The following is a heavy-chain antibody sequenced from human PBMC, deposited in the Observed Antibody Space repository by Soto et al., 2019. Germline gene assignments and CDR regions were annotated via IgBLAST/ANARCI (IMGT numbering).Heavy chain of an antibody. D-gene: IGHD6-6*01. CDR1: GFSLSTSGVG. CDR2: IYSDDAK. J-gene: IGHJ4*02. Sequence: QITLKESGPALVKPTQTLTLTCSFSGFSLSTSGVGVVWIRQPPGEALEWLALIYSDDAKRYSPSVKNRLTITTEVCRNQVLPTVTNMDRADTATYYFPYFSSTVSPLYFGSRGQGTLISVSP. CDR3: PYFSSTVSPLYFGS. V-gene: IGHV2-5*02.